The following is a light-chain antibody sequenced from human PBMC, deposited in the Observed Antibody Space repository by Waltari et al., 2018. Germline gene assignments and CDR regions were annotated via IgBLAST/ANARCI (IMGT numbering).Light chain of an antibody. CDR2: AAS. CDR3: QQSYDTPDYT. J-gene: IGKJ2*01. Sequence: DIQMTQSPSSLSASVGDRVTITCRAGQSISSYLNWYQQKPGKAPKLLIYAASSLQSGVPSRFSGSGSGTDFTLTISSLQPEDCATYYCQQSYDTPDYTFGQGTKLEIK. CDR1: QSISSY. V-gene: IGKV1-39*01.